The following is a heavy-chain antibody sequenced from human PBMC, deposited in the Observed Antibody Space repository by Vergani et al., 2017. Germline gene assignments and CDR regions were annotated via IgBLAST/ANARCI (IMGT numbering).Heavy chain of an antibody. J-gene: IGHJ6*03. CDR2: IYYDGSKK. CDR3: VREGSYCGSTTCRNPSYVYYYHMDV. V-gene: IGHV3-33*01. Sequence: QVQLVESGGGVVQPGRSLRLSCTSSGFTFSTYAMHWVRQAPGKGLEWVAIIYYDGSKKYYADSVKGRFTTSRDNSRNTLDLLMSSLRAEDTAIYYCVREGSYCGSTTCRNPSYVYYYHMDVWGEGTTVTVSS. D-gene: IGHD2-21*01. CDR1: GFTFSTYA.